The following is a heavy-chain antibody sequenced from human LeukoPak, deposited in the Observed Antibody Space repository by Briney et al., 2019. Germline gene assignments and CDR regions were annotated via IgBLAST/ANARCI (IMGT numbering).Heavy chain of an antibody. Sequence: GGSLRLSCAASGFTFNTYAMSWVRQAPGKGLEWVSYISSSGSTIYYADSVKGRFTISRDNAKNSLYLQMNSLRAEDTAVYYCAELGITMIGGVWGKGTTVTISS. CDR3: AELGITMIGGV. CDR2: ISSSGSTI. CDR1: GFTFNTYA. D-gene: IGHD3-10*02. V-gene: IGHV3-48*03. J-gene: IGHJ6*04.